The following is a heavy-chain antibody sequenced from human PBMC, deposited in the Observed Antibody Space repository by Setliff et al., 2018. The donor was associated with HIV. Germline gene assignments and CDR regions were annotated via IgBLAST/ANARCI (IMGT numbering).Heavy chain of an antibody. CDR3: ANHQHNFTGYYYYYYYMAV. Sequence: PSETLSLTCTVSGGSMSSGSYFWSWIRQPAGKGLEWIGRIYTSGSTDYNPSLKSRLTISVDTPKNQFSLKLSSVTAADTAVYYCANHQHNFTGYYYYYYYMAVWGRGTMVTVSS. CDR1: GGSMSSGSYF. D-gene: IGHD3-9*01. J-gene: IGHJ6*03. CDR2: IYTSGST. V-gene: IGHV4-61*02.